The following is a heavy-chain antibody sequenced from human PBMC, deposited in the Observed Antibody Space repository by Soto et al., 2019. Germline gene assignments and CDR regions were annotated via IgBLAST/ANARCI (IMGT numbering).Heavy chain of an antibody. CDR2: ISAYNGNT. D-gene: IGHD2-2*01. Sequence: QVQLLQSGAEVKKPGASVMVSCKASGYTFTSYGISWVRQAPGQGLEWMGWISAYNGNTNYAQKLQGRVTMTTDAPTSTAYMELRSLRSDDTAVYYCAREAIGVVPAVKFVDYGMDVWGQGSTV. V-gene: IGHV1-18*04. CDR1: GYTFTSYG. J-gene: IGHJ6*02. CDR3: AREAIGVVPAVKFVDYGMDV.